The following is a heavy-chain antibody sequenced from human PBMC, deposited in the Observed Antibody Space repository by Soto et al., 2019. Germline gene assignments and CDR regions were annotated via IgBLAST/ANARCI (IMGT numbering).Heavy chain of an antibody. J-gene: IGHJ5*02. Sequence: QVQLVQSGAEVKKPGSSVKVSCKASGGTFSSYTISWVRQAPGQGLEWMGRIIPILGIANYAQKFQGRVTITADKSTSTAYMELSSLRSEDTAVYYCARDMIAAAGTGWFDPWGQGTLVTVSS. CDR1: GGTFSSYT. V-gene: IGHV1-69*08. D-gene: IGHD6-13*01. CDR2: IIPILGIA. CDR3: ARDMIAAAGTGWFDP.